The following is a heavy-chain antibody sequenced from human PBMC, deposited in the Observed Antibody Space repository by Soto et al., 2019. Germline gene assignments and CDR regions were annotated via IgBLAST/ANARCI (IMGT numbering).Heavy chain of an antibody. D-gene: IGHD4-17*01. V-gene: IGHV3-23*01. Sequence: PGGSLRLSCAASGFTFSSYAMSWVRQAPGKGLEWVSAISGSGGSTYYADSVKGRFTISRDNSKNTLYLQMNSLRAEDTAVYYCARHHRTTVTSGASYYYYGMDVWGQGTTVTVSS. CDR2: ISGSGGST. CDR3: ARHHRTTVTSGASYYYYGMDV. J-gene: IGHJ6*02. CDR1: GFTFSSYA.